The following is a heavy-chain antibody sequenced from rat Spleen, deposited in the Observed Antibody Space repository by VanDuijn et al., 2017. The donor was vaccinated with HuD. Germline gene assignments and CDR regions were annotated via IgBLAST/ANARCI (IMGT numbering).Heavy chain of an antibody. CDR2: ISYDGSRT. V-gene: IGHV5-7*01. Sequence: EVQLVESGGGLVQPGRSLKLSCAASRFTFSDYNMAWVRQAPKKGLEWVATISYDGSRTYYRDSVRGRFTISRDNAKSTLYLQMDSLTSEDTATYYCARRDGFDYWGQGVMVTVSS. D-gene: IGHD1-1*01. J-gene: IGHJ2*01. CDR3: ARRDGFDY. CDR1: RFTFSDYN.